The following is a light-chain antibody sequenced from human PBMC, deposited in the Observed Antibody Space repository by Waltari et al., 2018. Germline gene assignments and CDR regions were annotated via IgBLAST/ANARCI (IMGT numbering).Light chain of an antibody. CDR1: QSVSSS. V-gene: IGKV3-15*01. CDR3: QQYNNWPLT. Sequence: EIVMTQSPATLSVSPGERATLSCRASQSVSSSLAWYQQKPGQAPRPLISGASTRATGLPARFSGSGSGTGFTLMISSLQSEDFAVYYCQQYNNWPLTFGGGTRVEI. CDR2: GAS. J-gene: IGKJ4*01.